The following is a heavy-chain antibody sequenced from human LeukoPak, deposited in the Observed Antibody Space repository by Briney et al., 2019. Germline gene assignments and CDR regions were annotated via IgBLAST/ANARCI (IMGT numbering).Heavy chain of an antibody. CDR2: ISGSGGGT. J-gene: IGHJ4*02. V-gene: IGHV3-23*01. CDR3: AQRSGWYYFDY. D-gene: IGHD6-19*01. Sequence: PGGSLRLSCAASGFTFSTYALSWVRQAPGKGLEWVSGISGSGGGTYYADSVEGRFTISRDNSTNTLYLQMDSLRAEDTAVYYCAQRSGWYYFDYWGQGTLVTVSS. CDR1: GFTFSTYA.